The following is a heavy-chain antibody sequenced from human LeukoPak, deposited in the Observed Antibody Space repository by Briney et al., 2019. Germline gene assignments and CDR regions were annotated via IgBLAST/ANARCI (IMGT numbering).Heavy chain of an antibody. Sequence: GGSLRLSCAASGFTFSSYAMHWVRQAPGKGLEWVAVISYDGSNKYYADSVKGRFTISRDNSKNTLYLQMNSLRAEDTAVYYCASVQLLEYYFDYWGQGTLVTVSS. CDR1: GFTFSSYA. D-gene: IGHD2-2*01. J-gene: IGHJ4*02. CDR3: ASVQLLEYYFDY. CDR2: ISYDGSNK. V-gene: IGHV3-30-3*01.